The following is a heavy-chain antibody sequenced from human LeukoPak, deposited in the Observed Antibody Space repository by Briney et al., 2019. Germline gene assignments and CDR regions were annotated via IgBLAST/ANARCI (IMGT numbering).Heavy chain of an antibody. D-gene: IGHD2-15*01. V-gene: IGHV3-13*01. CDR3: TKEFRGSRAACAGGSYYDF. J-gene: IGHJ2*01. CDR2: IGVTGDT. Sequence: GGSLRLSCAASGFTFSKDDFHWVRQAPGKGLEWVAAIGVTGDTYYADSVKGRSTISREDAANSLYLQMRSLGAGDTALYYCTKEFRGSRAACAGGSYYDFWGRGALVTVSS. CDR1: GFTFSKDD.